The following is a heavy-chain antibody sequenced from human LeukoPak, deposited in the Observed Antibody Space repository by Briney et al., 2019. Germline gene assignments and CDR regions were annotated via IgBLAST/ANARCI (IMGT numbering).Heavy chain of an antibody. CDR1: GFSFSTYA. V-gene: IGHV3-30-3*01. CDR3: ARDRVGATDYFDY. J-gene: IGHJ4*02. CDR2: ISYDGSNK. D-gene: IGHD1-26*01. Sequence: GGSLRLSCAASGFSFSTYAMNWVRQAPGKGLEWVAVISYDGSNKYYADSVKGRFTISRDNSKNTLYLQMNSLRAEGTAVYYCARDRVGATDYFDYWGQGTLVTVSS.